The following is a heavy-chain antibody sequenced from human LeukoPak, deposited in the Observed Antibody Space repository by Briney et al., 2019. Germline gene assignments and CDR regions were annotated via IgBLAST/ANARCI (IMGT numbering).Heavy chain of an antibody. D-gene: IGHD2-21*01. CDR3: ARLIAEVGGGTNYFDT. J-gene: IGHJ4*02. Sequence: PSETLSLXXXXXXGSVTTAHWYWSWIRQPAGKGLEWIGRVYISGDTKYNPSLKSRVIMSLDASKNQFSLRLTSVTAADTAVYYCARLIAEVGGGTNYFDTWGQGTLVTVSS. CDR2: VYISGDT. V-gene: IGHV4-4*07. CDR1: XGSVTTAHWY.